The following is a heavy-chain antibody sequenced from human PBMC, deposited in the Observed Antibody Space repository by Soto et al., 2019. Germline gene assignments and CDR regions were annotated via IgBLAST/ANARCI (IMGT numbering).Heavy chain of an antibody. Sequence: SETRSLTCTVSGASIGCSSYYWVWIRQPPGKGLEWIANIYHSGRTHYNPSLKSRLTISVDTSKNHFSLKLTSVTAADMAVYYCARGVVPDVWGQGTTVTVS. D-gene: IGHD6-6*01. V-gene: IGHV4-39*02. CDR2: IYHSGRT. J-gene: IGHJ6*02. CDR3: ARGVVPDV. CDR1: GASIGCSSYY.